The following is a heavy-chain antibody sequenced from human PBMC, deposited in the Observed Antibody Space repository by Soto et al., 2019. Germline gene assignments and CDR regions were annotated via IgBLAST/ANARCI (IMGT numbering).Heavy chain of an antibody. CDR1: GFTFSSYA. D-gene: IGHD3-16*02. CDR2: ISYDGSDK. Sequence: QVQLVESGGGVVQPGRSLSLSCAASGFTFSSYAMHWVRQAPGKGLEWVAVISYDGSDKYYADSGKGRFTISRDNSKNTLNLQMNSLRAEDTAVYYCAKALGELSPESSDYWGQGTLITVS. V-gene: IGHV3-30*18. J-gene: IGHJ4*02. CDR3: AKALGELSPESSDY.